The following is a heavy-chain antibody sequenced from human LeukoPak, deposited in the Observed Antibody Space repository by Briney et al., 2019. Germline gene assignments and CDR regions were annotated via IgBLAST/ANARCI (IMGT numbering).Heavy chain of an antibody. J-gene: IGHJ5*02. D-gene: IGHD2-15*01. Sequence: ASVKVSCKASGYTFIDYAINWVRQAPGQGLEWMGWINTNTGNPTYAQGFTGRFVFSLDTSVSTAYLQISSLKAEDTAVYYCARGYCSGGTCPNWFDPWGQGTLVTVSS. CDR1: GYTFIDYA. CDR3: ARGYCSGGTCPNWFDP. CDR2: INTNTGNP. V-gene: IGHV7-4-1*02.